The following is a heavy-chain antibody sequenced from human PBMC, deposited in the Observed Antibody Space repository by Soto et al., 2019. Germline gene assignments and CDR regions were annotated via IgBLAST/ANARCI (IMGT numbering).Heavy chain of an antibody. CDR1: GGSISSSSYY. Sequence: SETLSLTCTVSGGSISSSSYYWGWIRQPPGKGLEWIGSIYYSGSTYYNPSLKSRVTISVDTSKNQFSLKLSSVTAADTAVYYCARHLTRGGGGYYFDYWGQGTLVTVSS. CDR3: ARHLTRGGGGYYFDY. V-gene: IGHV4-39*01. CDR2: IYYSGST. J-gene: IGHJ4*02. D-gene: IGHD2-15*01.